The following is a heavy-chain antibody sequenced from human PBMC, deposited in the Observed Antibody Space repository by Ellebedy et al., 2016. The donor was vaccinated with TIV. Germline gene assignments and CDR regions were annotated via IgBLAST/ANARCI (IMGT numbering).Heavy chain of an antibody. J-gene: IGHJ4*02. CDR3: ARNYSSGWSMLPYFDY. Sequence: GESLKISCAGSGFTFSDHYMDWVRQAPGKGLAWVGLIRNKAYGGTTEYAASFKGRFPISRDDSKNYLYLEMNSLKTEDTAVYYCARNYSSGWSMLPYFDYWGQGTLVTGSS. V-gene: IGHV3-72*01. D-gene: IGHD6-19*01. CDR1: GFTFSDHY. CDR2: IRNKAYGGTT.